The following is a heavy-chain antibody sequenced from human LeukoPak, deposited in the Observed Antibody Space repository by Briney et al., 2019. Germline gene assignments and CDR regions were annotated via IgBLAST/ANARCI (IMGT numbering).Heavy chain of an antibody. CDR1: GYTLTELS. Sequence: GASVKVSCKVSGYTLTELSMHWVRQAPGKGLEWMGGFDPEDGETIYAQKFQGRVTMTEDTSTDTAYMELSSLRSEDTAVYYCATDMAYGHSSSPFDYWGQGTLVTVSS. J-gene: IGHJ4*02. CDR2: FDPEDGET. D-gene: IGHD6-6*01. CDR3: ATDMAYGHSSSPFDY. V-gene: IGHV1-24*01.